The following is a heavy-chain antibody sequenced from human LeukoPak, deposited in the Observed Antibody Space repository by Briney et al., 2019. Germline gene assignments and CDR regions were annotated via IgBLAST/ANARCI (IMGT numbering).Heavy chain of an antibody. D-gene: IGHD4-17*01. CDR2: FYYSGST. CDR1: GGSISSSTYY. J-gene: IGHJ4*02. V-gene: IGHV4-39*02. Sequence: SETLSLTCSVSGGSISSSTYYWGWIRQPPGQGLDWIAHFYYSGSTYYNPSLKSRVTIAVDTSKNQFSLKLTSVTAADTAVYYCARDYGDYAFDSWGQGTLVTVSS. CDR3: ARDYGDYAFDS.